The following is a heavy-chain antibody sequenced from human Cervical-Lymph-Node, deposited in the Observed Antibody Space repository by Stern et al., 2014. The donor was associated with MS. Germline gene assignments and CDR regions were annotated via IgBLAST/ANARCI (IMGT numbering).Heavy chain of an antibody. J-gene: IGHJ5*02. CDR3: ARGRSGSYLRSTAFDP. V-gene: IGHV1-69*12. D-gene: IGHD1-26*01. Sequence: QVQLVQSGAEVKKPGSSVKVSCKASGGTFSSYAISWVRQAPGQGLEWMGGIIPIFGTANYAQKFQGRVTITADESTSTAYMELSSLRSEDTAVYYCARGRSGSYLRSTAFDPWGQGTLVTVSS. CDR1: GGTFSSYA. CDR2: IIPIFGTA.